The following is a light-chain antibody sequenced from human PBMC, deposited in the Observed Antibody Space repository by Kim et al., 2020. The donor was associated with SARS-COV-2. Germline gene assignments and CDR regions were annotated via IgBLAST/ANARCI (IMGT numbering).Light chain of an antibody. CDR3: NSRESGVNHVV. J-gene: IGLJ3*02. CDR1: SLRSYY. Sequence: ALGQTVRITCQGDSLRSYYASWYQQKPGQAPGLVIYEKNNRPSGIPDRFSGSSSGNTASLTITGAQAEDEADYYCNSRESGVNHVVFGGGTQLTVL. V-gene: IGLV3-19*01. CDR2: EKN.